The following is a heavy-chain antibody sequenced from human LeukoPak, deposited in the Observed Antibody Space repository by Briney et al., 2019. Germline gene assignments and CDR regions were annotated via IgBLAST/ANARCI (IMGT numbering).Heavy chain of an antibody. CDR3: ARIVWFGDLYDKYYFDY. CDR1: GYSFSTYW. J-gene: IGHJ4*02. Sequence: GESLKTYCKGSGYSFSTYWIGWVRQMPGRGLECMGTIFFGDSTTTYSPSFQGQVSISVDKSISTAYLQWSSLKASDTAIYYCARIVWFGDLYDKYYFDYWGQGTLVTVSS. V-gene: IGHV5-51*01. CDR2: IFFGDSTT. D-gene: IGHD3-10*01.